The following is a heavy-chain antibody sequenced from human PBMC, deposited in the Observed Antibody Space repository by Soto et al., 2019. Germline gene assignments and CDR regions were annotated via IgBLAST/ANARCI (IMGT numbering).Heavy chain of an antibody. Sequence: PSETLSLTCAVSGYSLSSGYYWGWLRQPPGKGLEWIGSIYHSWSTYYNPSLKSRVTISLDTSKNQFSLKLSSVTAADTAVYYCASGIYNGDYGDYYYGMDVWGQGTTVTVSS. J-gene: IGHJ6*02. V-gene: IGHV4-38-2*01. D-gene: IGHD4-17*01. CDR2: IYHSWST. CDR3: ASGIYNGDYGDYYYGMDV. CDR1: GYSLSSGYY.